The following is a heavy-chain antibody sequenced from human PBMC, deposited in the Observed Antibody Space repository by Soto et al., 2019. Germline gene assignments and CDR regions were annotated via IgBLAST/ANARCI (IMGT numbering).Heavy chain of an antibody. V-gene: IGHV3-15*01. CDR1: GFTFSNAW. J-gene: IGHJ4*02. D-gene: IGHD2-15*01. CDR3: TIHCPSYFDY. CDR2: IKSKTDGGTT. Sequence: GGSLRLSCAASGFTFSNAWMSWVRQAPGKGLEWVGRIKSKTDGGTTDYAAPVKGRFTISRDDSQNTLYLQMNSLKTEHPAVYYCTIHCPSYFDYWGQGTLVTVSS.